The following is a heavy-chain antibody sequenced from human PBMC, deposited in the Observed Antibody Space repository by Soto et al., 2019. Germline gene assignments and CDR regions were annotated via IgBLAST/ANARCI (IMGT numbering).Heavy chain of an antibody. J-gene: IGHJ4*02. Sequence: QVQLVESGGGVVQPGRSLRLSCAASGFTFSSYGMHWVRQAPGKGLEWVAVISYDGSNKYYADSVKGRFTISRDNSKNTLYLQMNSLRAEDTAVYYCAQSNYYGSGSYCDYWGQGTLVTVSS. CDR3: AQSNYYGSGSYCDY. V-gene: IGHV3-30*18. D-gene: IGHD3-10*01. CDR2: ISYDGSNK. CDR1: GFTFSSYG.